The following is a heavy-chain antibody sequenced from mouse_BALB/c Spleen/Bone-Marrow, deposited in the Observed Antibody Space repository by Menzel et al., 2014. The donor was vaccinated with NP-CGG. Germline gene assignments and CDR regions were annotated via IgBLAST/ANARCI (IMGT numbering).Heavy chain of an antibody. CDR1: GFTFSSYG. V-gene: IGHV5-6*01. CDR2: ISSGGSYT. CDR3: ARPTTVVATGGSFDY. D-gene: IGHD1-1*01. Sequence: EVQVVESGGDLVKPGGSLKLSCAASGFTFSSYGMSWVRQTPDKRQEWVATISSGGSYTYYPDSVKGRFTISRDNAKNTLYLQMSSLKSEDTAMYYCARPTTVVATGGSFDYWGQGTTLTVSS. J-gene: IGHJ2*01.